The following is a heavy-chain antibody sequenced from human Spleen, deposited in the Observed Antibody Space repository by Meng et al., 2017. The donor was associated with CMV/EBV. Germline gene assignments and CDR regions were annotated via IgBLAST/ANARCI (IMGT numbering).Heavy chain of an antibody. V-gene: IGHV3-11*01. CDR3: ARDGGSTTSYYYYGLDV. Sequence: GGSLRLSCEASGFIFSDYYMSWIRQAPGKCLELVSYISNSGKTIFYAESLKGRFTISRDNAKNTLYLEMNSLRAEDTAIYYCARDGGSTTSYYYYGLDVWGQGTTVTVSS. D-gene: IGHD2-2*01. CDR2: ISNSGKTI. CDR1: GFIFSDYY. J-gene: IGHJ6*02.